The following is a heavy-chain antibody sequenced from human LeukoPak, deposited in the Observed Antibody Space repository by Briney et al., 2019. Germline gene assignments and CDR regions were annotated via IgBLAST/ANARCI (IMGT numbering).Heavy chain of an antibody. J-gene: IGHJ4*02. D-gene: IGHD1-26*01. CDR3: ARDEQWELWE. V-gene: IGHV3-33*08. CDR1: GFTFSSFA. Sequence: PGGSLRLSCAASGFTFSSFAVHWVRQAPGKGLEWVAIVWYDGRKTYYADSVKGRFTISRDNYKNTVYLQMNSLRVEDTAIYYCARDEQWELWEWGQGTLVTVSS. CDR2: VWYDGRKT.